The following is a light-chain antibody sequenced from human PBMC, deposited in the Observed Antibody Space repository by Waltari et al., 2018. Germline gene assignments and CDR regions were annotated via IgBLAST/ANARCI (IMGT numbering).Light chain of an antibody. CDR3: SSYAGGGTGV. CDR2: GGT. J-gene: IGLJ3*02. Sequence: QSALTQPASVSGSPGQSITISCTGTNNDVGSYDLVSWYQQHPGKAPKLVIYGGTTRPSGVSHRFSGSKSDNTASLTISGLQAEDEADYYCSSYAGGGTGVFGGGTKLTVL. CDR1: NNDVGSYDL. V-gene: IGLV2-23*01.